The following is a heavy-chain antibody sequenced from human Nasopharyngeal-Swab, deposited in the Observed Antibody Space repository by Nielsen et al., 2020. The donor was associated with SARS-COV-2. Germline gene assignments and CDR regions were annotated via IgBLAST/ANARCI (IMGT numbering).Heavy chain of an antibody. V-gene: IGHV4-31*03. J-gene: IGHJ3*02. D-gene: IGHD4-23*01. CDR2: IYYSGST. CDR1: GGSISSGGYY. Sequence: SETLSLTCTVSGGSISSGGYYWSWIRQHPGKGLEWIGYIYYSGSTYYNPSLKSRVTISVDTSKNQFSLKLSSVTAADTAVYYCARESGGNSVLGAFVIWGQGTMVTVSS. CDR3: ARESGGNSVLGAFVI.